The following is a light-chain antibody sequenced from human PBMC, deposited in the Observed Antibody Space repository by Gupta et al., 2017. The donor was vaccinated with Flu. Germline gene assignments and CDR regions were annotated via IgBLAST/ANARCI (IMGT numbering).Light chain of an antibody. Sequence: EIVLTQSPATLSLSPGERATLSCRASQGVQNYLAWYQQKPGQAPRLLIYDASNRATGVPARFSGSGSGTDFTLTISSLEPEDFAFYYCQQRKYWPLLTCGQGTRLEL. V-gene: IGKV3-11*01. CDR1: QGVQNY. J-gene: IGKJ5*01. CDR2: DAS. CDR3: QQRKYWPLLT.